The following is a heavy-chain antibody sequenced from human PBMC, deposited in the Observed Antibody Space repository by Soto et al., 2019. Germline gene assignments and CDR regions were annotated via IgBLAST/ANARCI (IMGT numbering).Heavy chain of an antibody. CDR1: GFTFSDYY. D-gene: IGHD3-22*01. CDR3: ARGRDHYESSGYYYDGAFDI. V-gene: IGHV3-11*01. Sequence: QVQLVESGGGLVKPGGSLRLSCAASGFTFSDYYMSWIRQAPGKWLEWGSHLSSSGSTIYYADYGKGRFTISRDNAKNSLYLQMNSLRAEDTAVYYCARGRDHYESSGYYYDGAFDIWGQGTMVTVSS. J-gene: IGHJ3*02. CDR2: LSSSGSTI.